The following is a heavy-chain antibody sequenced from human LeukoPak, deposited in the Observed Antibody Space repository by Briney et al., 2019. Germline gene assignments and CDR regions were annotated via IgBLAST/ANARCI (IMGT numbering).Heavy chain of an antibody. J-gene: IGHJ4*02. Sequence: RGSLRLSCAASGFTFSSYAMSWVRQAPGKGLEWVSAISGSGGSTYYADSVKGRFTISRDNSKNTLYLQMNSLRAEDTAVYYCAKDYIWGSYRPAYYFDYWGQGTLVTVSS. CDR2: ISGSGGST. CDR1: GFTFSSYA. V-gene: IGHV3-23*01. D-gene: IGHD3-16*02. CDR3: AKDYIWGSYRPAYYFDY.